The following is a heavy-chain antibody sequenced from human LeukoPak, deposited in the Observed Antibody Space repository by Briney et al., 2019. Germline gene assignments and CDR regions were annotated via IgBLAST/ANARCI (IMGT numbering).Heavy chain of an antibody. CDR2: ISYDGSNK. V-gene: IGHV3-30*18. CDR3: AKEDCSSTSCYAGYFDY. Sequence: PGRSLRLSCAASGFTFSSYGMHWVRQAPGKGLEGVAVISYDGSNKYYADSVKGRFTISRDNSKNTLYLQMNSLRAEDTAVYYCAKEDCSSTSCYAGYFDYWGQGTLVTVSS. J-gene: IGHJ4*02. D-gene: IGHD2-2*01. CDR1: GFTFSSYG.